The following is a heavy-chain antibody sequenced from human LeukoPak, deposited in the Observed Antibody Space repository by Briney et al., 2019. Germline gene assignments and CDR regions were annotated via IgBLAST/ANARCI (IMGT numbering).Heavy chain of an antibody. CDR2: ISGSGGST. CDR3: AKRIYYQYVWGSSSGAFDI. V-gene: IGHV3-23*01. J-gene: IGHJ3*02. Sequence: GGSLRLSCAASGFTFSTYAMSWVRQAPGKGLEWVSGISGSGGSTYNADSVKGRFTIPRDNSKNTLYLQMNSLRADDTAVYYCAKRIYYQYVWGSSSGAFDIWGQGTMVTVSS. CDR1: GFTFSTYA. D-gene: IGHD3-16*01.